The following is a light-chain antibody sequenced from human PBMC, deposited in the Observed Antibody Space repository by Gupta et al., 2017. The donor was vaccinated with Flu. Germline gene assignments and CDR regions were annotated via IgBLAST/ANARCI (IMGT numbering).Light chain of an antibody. CDR3: RQYDNNQPIT. CDR1: QGVTTK. J-gene: IGKJ4*01. CDR2: EAS. Sequence: EIVMTQSPGTLSVSPGDRVILSCRASQGVTTKVAWYQQRRGQATRLLIYEASMRASGTPARITSSRYGTEYTRIISSRQSENDVLYYYRQYDNNQPITFGEGTKVEVK. V-gene: IGKV3-15*01.